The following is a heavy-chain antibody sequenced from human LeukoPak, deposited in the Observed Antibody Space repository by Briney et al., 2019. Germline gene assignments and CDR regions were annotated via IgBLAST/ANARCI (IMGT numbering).Heavy chain of an antibody. J-gene: IGHJ4*02. Sequence: PGGSLRLSCTVSGFTFSSNSMSWVRQAPGKGLEWVSFIYSDNTHYSDSVKGRFTISRDNSKNTLYLQMNSLRAEDTAVYYCARRVGAYSHPYDYWGQGTLVTVSS. V-gene: IGHV3-53*01. D-gene: IGHD4/OR15-4a*01. CDR2: IYSDNT. CDR3: ARRVGAYSHPYDY. CDR1: GFTFSSNS.